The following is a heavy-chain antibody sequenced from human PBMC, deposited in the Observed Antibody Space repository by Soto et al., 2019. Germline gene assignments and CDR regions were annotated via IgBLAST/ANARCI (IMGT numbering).Heavy chain of an antibody. D-gene: IGHD2-2*01. CDR3: ARDQVVVVPAAMVTDY. Sequence: QVQLVQSGAELKKPGASVKVSCKASGYTFTSYGISWVRQAPGQGLEWMGWISAYNGNTNYAQKLQGRVTMTTDTSTSTAYMELRSLRSDDTAVYYCARDQVVVVPAAMVTDYWGQGTLVTVSS. CDR1: GYTFTSYG. V-gene: IGHV1-18*01. J-gene: IGHJ4*02. CDR2: ISAYNGNT.